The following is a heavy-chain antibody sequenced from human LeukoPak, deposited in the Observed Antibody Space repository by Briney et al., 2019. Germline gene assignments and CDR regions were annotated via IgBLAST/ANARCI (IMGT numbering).Heavy chain of an antibody. CDR1: GGSVSSGGFH. CDR3: ARATSGWYGY. CDR2: IYHIGTV. Sequence: SETLSLTCTVSGGSVSSGGFHWSWIRQPPGKGLEWIGYIYHIGTVDYNPSLKSRVTISVDTSKNQFSLKLSSVTAADTAVYYCARATSGWYGYWGQGTLVTVSS. J-gene: IGHJ4*02. V-gene: IGHV4-61*08. D-gene: IGHD6-19*01.